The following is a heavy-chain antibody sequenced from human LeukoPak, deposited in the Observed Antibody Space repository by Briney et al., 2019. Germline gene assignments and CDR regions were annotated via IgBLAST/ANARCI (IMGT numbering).Heavy chain of an antibody. CDR1: GGSFSGYY. D-gene: IGHD6-19*01. V-gene: IGHV4-34*01. Sequence: KSSETLSLTCAVYGGSFSGYYWSWIRQPPGKGLEWIGEINHSGSTNYNPSLKSRVTISVDTSKNQFSLKLSSVTAADTAVYYCARALGDSSGWPGAFDIWGQGTMVTVSS. J-gene: IGHJ3*02. CDR3: ARALGDSSGWPGAFDI. CDR2: INHSGST.